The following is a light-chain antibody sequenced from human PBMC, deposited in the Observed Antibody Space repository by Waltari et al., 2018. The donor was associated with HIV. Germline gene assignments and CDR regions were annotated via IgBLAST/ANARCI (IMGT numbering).Light chain of an antibody. CDR1: QHINNY. CDR3: HQSYNNPFT. V-gene: IGKV1-39*01. Sequence: DIQMTQSPSYLSASVGDRVTITCRASQHINNYVSWYQQKPGKAPKLLMYSASSLQSAVPPRFSGSGYGTDFTLTISNLQPDDFGTYYCHQSYNNPFTFGGGTKVDI. J-gene: IGKJ4*01. CDR2: SAS.